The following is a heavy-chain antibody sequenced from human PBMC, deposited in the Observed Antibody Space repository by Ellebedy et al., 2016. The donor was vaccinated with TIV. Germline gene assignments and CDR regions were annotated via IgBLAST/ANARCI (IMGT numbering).Heavy chain of an antibody. Sequence: LRLSCTVSGGSFFSGDYYWSSFRQHPGNGLEWIGYIYNSGRTYYNPSLKSRVTISIDTSKSQFSLRLGSVTAADTAVYYCARALTMVRGGGKDTWGKGTRVTVSP. CDR1: GGSFFSGDYY. CDR2: IYNSGRT. CDR3: ARALTMVRGGGKDT. D-gene: IGHD3-10*01. J-gene: IGHJ4*02. V-gene: IGHV4-31*03.